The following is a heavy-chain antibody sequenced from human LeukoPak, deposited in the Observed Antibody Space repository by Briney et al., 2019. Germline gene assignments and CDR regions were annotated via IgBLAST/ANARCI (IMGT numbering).Heavy chain of an antibody. V-gene: IGHV4-59*01. Sequence: SETLSLTCTVSGGSISSYYWSRIRQPPGKGLEWIGYIYYSGSTNYNPSLKSRVTISVDTSKNQFSLKLSSVTAADTAVYYCARVGTATLMGWWFDPWGQGTLVTVSS. J-gene: IGHJ5*02. D-gene: IGHD4-17*01. CDR1: GGSISSYY. CDR2: IYYSGST. CDR3: ARVGTATLMGWWFDP.